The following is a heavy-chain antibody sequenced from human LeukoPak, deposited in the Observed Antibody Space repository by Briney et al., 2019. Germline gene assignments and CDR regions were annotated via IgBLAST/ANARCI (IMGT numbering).Heavy chain of an antibody. CDR3: ARELLWFGELSHYFDY. CDR1: GGTFGSYA. J-gene: IGHJ4*02. CDR2: IIPIFGTA. V-gene: IGHV1-69*13. D-gene: IGHD3-10*01. Sequence: SVKVSCKASGGTFGSYAISWVRQAPGQGLEWMGGIIPIFGTANYAQKFQGRVTITADESTSTAYMELSSLRSEDTAVYYCARELLWFGELSHYFDYWGQGTLVTVSS.